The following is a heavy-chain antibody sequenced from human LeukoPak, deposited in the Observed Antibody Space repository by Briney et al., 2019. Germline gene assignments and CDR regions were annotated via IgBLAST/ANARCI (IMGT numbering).Heavy chain of an antibody. CDR2: KSKTDGGTT. V-gene: IGHV3-15*07. CDR1: GFTFSNAW. Sequence: AGGSLRLSCAASGFTFSNAWMNWVRQAPEKGLEWVGRKSKTDGGTTDYAAPVKGRFTISRDDSKNTLYLQMNSLKTEDTAVYSCTTRDYYQGMDVWGQGTTVTVSS. CDR3: TTRDYYQGMDV. J-gene: IGHJ6*02.